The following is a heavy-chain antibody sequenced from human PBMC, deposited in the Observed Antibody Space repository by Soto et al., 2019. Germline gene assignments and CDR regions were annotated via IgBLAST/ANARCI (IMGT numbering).Heavy chain of an antibody. CDR2: ISAYNGNT. Sequence: APVKVSCKASGYTFTSYGISWVRQAPGQGLEWMGWISAYNGNTNYAQKLQGRVTMTTDTSTSTAYMELRSLRSDDTAVYYCARVGSEYSSSWYGPYYFDYWGQGTLVTFSS. J-gene: IGHJ4*02. CDR3: ARVGSEYSSSWYGPYYFDY. D-gene: IGHD6-13*01. V-gene: IGHV1-18*01. CDR1: GYTFTSYG.